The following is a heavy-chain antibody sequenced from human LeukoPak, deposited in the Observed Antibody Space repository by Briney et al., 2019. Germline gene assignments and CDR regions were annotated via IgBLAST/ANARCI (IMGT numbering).Heavy chain of an antibody. CDR1: AYRFTSYW. Sequence: GESLTISCKGSAYRFTSYWTGCVRQMTGEGLEWMGFIYPGDSDTRYSPSFQGQVTISADKSISTACLQWSSLKASDTAMYYCARRPMVRGPFDHWGQGTLVTVSS. CDR3: ARRPMVRGPFDH. CDR2: IYPGDSDT. J-gene: IGHJ4*02. V-gene: IGHV5-51*01. D-gene: IGHD3-10*01.